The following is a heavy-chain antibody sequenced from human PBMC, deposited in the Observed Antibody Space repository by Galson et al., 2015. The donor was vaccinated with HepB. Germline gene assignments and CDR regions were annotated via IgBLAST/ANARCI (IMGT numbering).Heavy chain of an antibody. D-gene: IGHD1-26*01. Sequence: SLRLSCAASGFTFSNYGTHWVRQAPGKGLEWVAVIWADGSDKYYEDSVKGRFTISRDNSKSTLYLQMNSLRAEDTAVYYCAREKIVGAYVGKDSWGQGTLVTVSS. V-gene: IGHV3-33*01. CDR3: AREKIVGAYVGKDS. CDR1: GFTFSNYG. J-gene: IGHJ5*02. CDR2: IWADGSDK.